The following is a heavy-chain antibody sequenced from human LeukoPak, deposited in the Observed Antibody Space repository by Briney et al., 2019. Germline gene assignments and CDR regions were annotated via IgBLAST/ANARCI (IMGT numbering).Heavy chain of an antibody. D-gene: IGHD3-16*01. CDR2: IRYDGSNK. J-gene: IGHJ4*02. V-gene: IGHV3-30*02. CDR1: GFTFSSYG. Sequence: GGSLRISCAASGFTFSSYGMHLVREATGQRLEWVAFIRYDGSNKYYADSVKGRFTISRDNSKNTLYLRMNSLRAEDTAVYYCAKDVVYDYVWGSYSFDYWGQGTLVTVSS. CDR3: AKDVVYDYVWGSYSFDY.